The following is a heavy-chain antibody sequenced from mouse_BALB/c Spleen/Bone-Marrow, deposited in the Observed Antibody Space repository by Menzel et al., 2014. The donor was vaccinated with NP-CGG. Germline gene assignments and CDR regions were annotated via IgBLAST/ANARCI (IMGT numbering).Heavy chain of an antibody. CDR1: GFSLTSYG. J-gene: IGHJ4*01. CDR3: AKRDGNYVDWYAMDY. V-gene: IGHV2-3*01. CDR2: ILGNGST. Sequence: VNLAESGPGLVAPSQSLSITCTVSGFSLTSYGVCWVRQPPGKALEWMGVILGNGSTNYHSALTSRLSISKDNSKSQVFLKLNSQQTHDTATYYCAKRDGNYVDWYAMDYWGQGTSVTVSS. D-gene: IGHD2-1*01.